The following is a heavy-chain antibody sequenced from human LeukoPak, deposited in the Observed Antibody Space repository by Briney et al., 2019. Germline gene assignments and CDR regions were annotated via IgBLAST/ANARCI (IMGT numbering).Heavy chain of an antibody. J-gene: IGHJ5*02. V-gene: IGHV4-39*01. CDR1: GGSISVSNFY. CDR3: ARLSGGSPAP. D-gene: IGHD1-26*01. Sequence: KPSETLSLTCTVSGGSISVSNFYWGWIRQPPGKGLEWIGTVYYTGSTYYSPSLKSRVTISVDTSKNQFSLKVNSVTAADTAVYFCARLSGGSPAPWGQGTRVTVSS. CDR2: VYYTGST.